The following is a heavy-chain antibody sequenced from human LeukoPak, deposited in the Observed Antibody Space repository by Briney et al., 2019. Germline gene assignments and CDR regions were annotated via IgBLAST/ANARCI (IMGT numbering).Heavy chain of an antibody. D-gene: IGHD4-17*01. V-gene: IGHV4-59*08. Sequence: PSETLSLTCTVSGGSISSYYWSWIRQPPGKGLEWIGYIYYSGSTNYNPSLKSRVTISVDTSKNQFSLKLSSVTAADTAVYYCARVLTDYGDYVPLYNWFDPWGQGTLVTVSS. CDR1: GGSISSYY. J-gene: IGHJ5*02. CDR3: ARVLTDYGDYVPLYNWFDP. CDR2: IYYSGST.